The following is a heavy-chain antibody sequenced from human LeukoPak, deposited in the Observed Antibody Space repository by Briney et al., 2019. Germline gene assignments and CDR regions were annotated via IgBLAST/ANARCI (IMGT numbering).Heavy chain of an antibody. D-gene: IGHD1-1*01. CDR2: IRSKANSYAT. Sequence: LPGGSLRLSCTASGFTFSGSAMHWVRQASGKGLEWVGRIRSKANSYATVYAASVKGRFTISRDDSKNTAYLQMNSLKTEDTAVYYCTSGLSVRRSNNTPVDYWGQGTLVTVSS. J-gene: IGHJ4*02. V-gene: IGHV3-73*01. CDR3: TSGLSVRRSNNTPVDY. CDR1: GFTFSGSA.